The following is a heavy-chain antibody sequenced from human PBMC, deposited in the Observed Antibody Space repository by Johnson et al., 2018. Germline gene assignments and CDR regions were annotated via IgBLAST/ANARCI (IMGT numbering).Heavy chain of an antibody. Sequence: SSYSMNWVRQAPGKGLEWVSSISSSSSYIYYADSVKGRFTISRDNAKNSLYLQMNSLRAEDTAVYYCTTGTQAVTYYYYYYMDVGGKGTTVTVSS. D-gene: IGHD4-11*01. J-gene: IGHJ6*03. CDR1: SSYS. V-gene: IGHV3-21*01. CDR2: ISSSSSYI. CDR3: TTGTQAVTYYYYYYMDV.